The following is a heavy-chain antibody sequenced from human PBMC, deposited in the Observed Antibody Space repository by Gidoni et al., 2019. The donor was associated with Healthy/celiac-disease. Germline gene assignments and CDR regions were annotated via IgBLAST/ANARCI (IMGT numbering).Heavy chain of an antibody. J-gene: IGHJ4*02. CDR2: IYSGGST. V-gene: IGHV3-53*02. CDR1: GFTVSSNY. Sequence: EVQLVETGGGLIQPGGSLRLSCAASGFTVSSNYMSWVRQAPGKGLEWVSVIYSGGSTYYADSVKGRFTISRDNSKNTLYLQMNSLRAEDTAVYYCARRGYGDYVYYFDYWGQGTLVTVSS. CDR3: ARRGYGDYVYYFDY. D-gene: IGHD4-17*01.